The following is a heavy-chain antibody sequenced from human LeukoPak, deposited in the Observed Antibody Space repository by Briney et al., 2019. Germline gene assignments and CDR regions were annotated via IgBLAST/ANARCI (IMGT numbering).Heavy chain of an antibody. V-gene: IGHV4-34*01. J-gene: IGHJ6*02. Sequence: GSLRLSCAASGFTFSSYAMSWVRQPPGKGLEWIGEINHSGSTNYNPSLKSRVTISVDTSKNQFSLKLSSVTAADTAVYYCARGGVGGRYQLLTYYYYGMDVWGQGTTVTVSS. CDR1: GFTFSSYA. D-gene: IGHD2-2*01. CDR2: INHSGST. CDR3: ARGGVGGRYQLLTYYYYGMDV.